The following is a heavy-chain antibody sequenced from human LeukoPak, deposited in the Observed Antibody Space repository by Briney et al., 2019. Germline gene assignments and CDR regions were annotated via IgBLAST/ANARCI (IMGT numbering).Heavy chain of an antibody. CDR3: TTEIA. D-gene: IGHD1-14*01. V-gene: IGHV3-23*01. CDR2: ISSSGGST. J-gene: IGHJ5*02. Sequence: SLRLSCAASGFTFSSYGMSGVRQAPGKGVEWGSDISSSGGSTYYADSVKGRFTISRDNSKNTLYLQMSSLKTDDTAVYYCTTEIAWGQGTLVTVSS. CDR1: GFTFSSYG.